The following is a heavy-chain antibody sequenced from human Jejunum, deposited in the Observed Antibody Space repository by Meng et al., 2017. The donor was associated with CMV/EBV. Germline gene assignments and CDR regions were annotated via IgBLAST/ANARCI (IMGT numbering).Heavy chain of an antibody. V-gene: IGHV4-31*02. J-gene: IGHJ4*02. Sequence: GSSGSISSGGYYWSWIRQHPGKGLEWIGYIYYSGSTYYSPSLKSRVTISLDTSKNQFSLRLTSVTAADTALYYCARSPPQTTVFTGWGQGTLVTVSS. CDR2: IYYSGST. CDR1: SGSISSGGYY. D-gene: IGHD4-17*01. CDR3: ARSPPQTTVFTG.